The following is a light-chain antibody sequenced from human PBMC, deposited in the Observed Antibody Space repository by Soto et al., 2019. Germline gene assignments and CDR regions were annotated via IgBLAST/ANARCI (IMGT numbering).Light chain of an antibody. CDR3: QQYYSYPPT. J-gene: IGKJ1*01. Sequence: AIRMTQSPSSFSASTGDRVTITCRASQGISSYLAWYQQKPGKAPKLLIYAAFTLQSGVPSRFSGSGSGTDFTLTICCLQSEDFATYDCQQYYSYPPTFGQGTKVEIK. CDR1: QGISSY. CDR2: AAF. V-gene: IGKV1-8*01.